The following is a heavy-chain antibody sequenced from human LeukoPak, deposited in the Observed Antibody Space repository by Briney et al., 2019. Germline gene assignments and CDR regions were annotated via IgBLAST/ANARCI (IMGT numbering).Heavy chain of an antibody. D-gene: IGHD3/OR15-3a*01. J-gene: IGHJ4*02. CDR1: GYTFTGYY. CDR3: ARASLGLPIDY. V-gene: IGHV1-2*02. CDR2: NNPNSGGT. Sequence: ASVKVSCKASGYTFTGYYIHWVRQAPGQGLEWMGWNNPNSGGTNYAQKFQGRVTMTRDTSISIAYMELTRLRSDDTAVYYCARASLGLPIDYWGQGTLVTVSS.